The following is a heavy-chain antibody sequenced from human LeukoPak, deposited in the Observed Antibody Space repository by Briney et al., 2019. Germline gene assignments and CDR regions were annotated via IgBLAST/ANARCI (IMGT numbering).Heavy chain of an antibody. Sequence: GGSLRLSCAASGFTSSSYWMHWVRQAPGKGRVWVSRIKTDGSSTDYAASVKGRFTISRDNAKNTMYLQMNSLRAEDTAVYYCARGVSGTGPDIWGLGTMVTVSS. CDR2: IKTDGSST. V-gene: IGHV3-74*01. CDR3: ARGVSGTGPDI. J-gene: IGHJ3*02. CDR1: GFTSSSYW. D-gene: IGHD5/OR15-5a*01.